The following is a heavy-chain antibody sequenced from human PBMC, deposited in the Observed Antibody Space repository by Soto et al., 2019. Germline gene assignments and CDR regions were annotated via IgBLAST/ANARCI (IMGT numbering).Heavy chain of an antibody. Sequence: PGGSLRLSCAASGFTFSSYGMHWVRQAPGKGLEWVAVIWYDGSNKYYADSVKGRFTISRDNSKNTLYLQMNSLRAEDTAVYYCARDRGYSSGWLGYWGQGTLVTVSS. V-gene: IGHV3-33*01. D-gene: IGHD6-19*01. CDR3: ARDRGYSSGWLGY. CDR2: IWYDGSNK. J-gene: IGHJ4*02. CDR1: GFTFSSYG.